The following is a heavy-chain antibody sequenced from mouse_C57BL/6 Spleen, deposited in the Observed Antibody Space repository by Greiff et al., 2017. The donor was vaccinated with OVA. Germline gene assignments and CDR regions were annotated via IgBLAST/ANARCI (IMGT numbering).Heavy chain of an antibody. Sequence: QVHVKQPGTELVKPGASVKLSCKASGYTFTSYWMHWVKQRPGQGLEWIGNINPSNGGTNYNEKFKSKATLTVDKSSSTAYMQLSSLTSEDSAVYYCAREGVYYGRTWFAYWGQGTLVTVSA. CDR3: AREGVYYGRTWFAY. CDR2: INPSNGGT. D-gene: IGHD2-1*01. V-gene: IGHV1-53*01. CDR1: GYTFTSYW. J-gene: IGHJ3*01.